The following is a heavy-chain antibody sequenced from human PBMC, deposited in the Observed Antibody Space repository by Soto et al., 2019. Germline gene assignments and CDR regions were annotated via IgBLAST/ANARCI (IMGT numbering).Heavy chain of an antibody. CDR1: GFTFSSFA. CDR3: AKDPPTTGTTFDY. CDR2: INKSGGST. V-gene: IGHV3-23*01. Sequence: GSLRLSCAASGFTFSSFAMSWVRQAPGKGLEWVSTINKSGGSTYYADSVKGRFTISRDNSKNMLFLQINGLRAEDTAVYYCAKDPPTTGTTFDYWGRGTLVTVSS. J-gene: IGHJ4*02. D-gene: IGHD1-1*01.